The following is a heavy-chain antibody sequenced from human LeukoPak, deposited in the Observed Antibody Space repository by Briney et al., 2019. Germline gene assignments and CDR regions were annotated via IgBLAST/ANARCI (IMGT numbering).Heavy chain of an antibody. D-gene: IGHD3-22*01. V-gene: IGHV1-2*02. CDR3: AAVRPNYYDSSGYTPKGQYYYYYYYMDV. CDR2: INPNSGGT. CDR1: GYTFTSYY. J-gene: IGHJ6*03. Sequence: GASVKVSCKASGYTFTSYYMHWVRQAPGQGLEWMGWINPNSGGTNYAEKVQGRVTITRDMATSTAYMELSSLRSEDTAVYYCAAVRPNYYDSSGYTPKGQYYYYYYYMDVWGKGTTVTVSS.